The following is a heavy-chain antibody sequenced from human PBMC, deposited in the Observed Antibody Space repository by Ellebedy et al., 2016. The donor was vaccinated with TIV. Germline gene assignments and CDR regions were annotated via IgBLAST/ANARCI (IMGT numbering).Heavy chain of an antibody. Sequence: GESLKISCAASGFTFSDYYMSWIRQAPGKGLEWVSYISSSGSTIYYADSVKGRFTISRDNAKNSLSLQMNNLGGEDTAVYYCARGGVVAGADYWGQGTPVIVSS. CDR3: ARGGVVAGADY. J-gene: IGHJ4*02. V-gene: IGHV3-11*01. CDR1: GFTFSDYY. CDR2: ISSSGSTI. D-gene: IGHD6-19*01.